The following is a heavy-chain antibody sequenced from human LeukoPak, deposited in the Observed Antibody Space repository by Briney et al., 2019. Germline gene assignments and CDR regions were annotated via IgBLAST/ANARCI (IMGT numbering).Heavy chain of an antibody. D-gene: IGHD4-23*01. CDR1: GFTFSNYD. CDR3: ARDDYGGKLDI. Sequence: PGGSLRLSCAASGFTFSNYDMHWVRQAPGKGLEWVAVIWYDGSNKDYADSVKGRFTISRDNSKNTLYLQMNSLRAEDTAVYYCARDDYGGKLDIWGQGTVVTVSS. CDR2: IWYDGSNK. J-gene: IGHJ3*02. V-gene: IGHV3-33*01.